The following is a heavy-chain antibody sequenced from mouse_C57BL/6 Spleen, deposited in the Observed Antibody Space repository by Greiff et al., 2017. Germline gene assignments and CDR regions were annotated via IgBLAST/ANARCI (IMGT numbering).Heavy chain of an antibody. CDR2: IRNKANNHAT. Sequence: EVKLMESGGGLVQPGGSMKLSCAASGFTFRDAWMVWVRQSPEKGLAWVAEIRNKANNHATYYAESVKGRFTISRDDSHSSVYLQMISIRAEDTSIYYYTIYDDYDPFAYWGQGNLVTASA. CDR3: TIYDDYDPFAY. V-gene: IGHV6-6*01. J-gene: IGHJ3*01. CDR1: GFTFRDAW. D-gene: IGHD2-4*01.